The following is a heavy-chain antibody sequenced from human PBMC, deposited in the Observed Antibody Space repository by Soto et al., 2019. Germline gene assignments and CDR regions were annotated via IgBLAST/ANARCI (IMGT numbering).Heavy chain of an antibody. D-gene: IGHD6-13*01. CDR1: GFPFSSYA. Sequence: GGSLRLSCAASGFPFSSYAMHWVRQAPGKGLEWVAVISYDGSNKYYADSVKGRFTISRDNSKNTLYLQMNSLRAADTAVYYCARVGDSSSWYYFDYWGQGTLVTVSS. V-gene: IGHV3-30-3*01. CDR2: ISYDGSNK. CDR3: ARVGDSSSWYYFDY. J-gene: IGHJ4*02.